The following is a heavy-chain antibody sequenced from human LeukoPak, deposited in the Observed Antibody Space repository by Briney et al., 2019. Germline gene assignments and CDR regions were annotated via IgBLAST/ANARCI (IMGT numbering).Heavy chain of an antibody. V-gene: IGHV3-15*01. CDR1: GFTFSNAW. J-gene: IGHJ4*02. CDR3: TAGTGRSDFDY. D-gene: IGHD3/OR15-3a*01. Sequence: GGSLRLSCAASGFTFSNAWMSWGRQAPGRGLEWVGRIKRKGDDGTIDYASPVKGRLSISRDDSKNTLYLQMNSLQSEDPAVYYCTAGTGRSDFDYWGQGTLVTVSS. CDR2: IKRKGDDGTI.